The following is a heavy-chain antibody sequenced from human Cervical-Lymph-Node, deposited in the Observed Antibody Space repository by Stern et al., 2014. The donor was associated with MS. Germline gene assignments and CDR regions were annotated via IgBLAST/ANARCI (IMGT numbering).Heavy chain of an antibody. Sequence: QVQLVQSGAEVKKPGASVKVSCKASGYTFTSYGISWVRQAPGQGLEWMGLISAYNGNTNYAQKLQGRVTMTTDTSTSTAYMELRSLRSDDTAVYYCARDRNFDWDPDDAFDIWGQGTMVTVSS. D-gene: IGHD3-9*01. CDR2: ISAYNGNT. CDR3: ARDRNFDWDPDDAFDI. CDR1: GYTFTSYG. V-gene: IGHV1-18*01. J-gene: IGHJ3*02.